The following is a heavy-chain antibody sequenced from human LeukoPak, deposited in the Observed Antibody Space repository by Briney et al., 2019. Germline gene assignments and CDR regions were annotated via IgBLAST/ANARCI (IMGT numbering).Heavy chain of an antibody. CDR1: GYTFTSYG. J-gene: IGHJ5*02. Sequence: ASVKVSCKASGYTFTSYGINWVRQATGQGLEWMGWMNPNSGNTGYAQKFQGRVTITRNTSISTAYMELSSLSSEDTAGLYCARSGREGEPTTNWFDPWGQGTLVTVSS. D-gene: IGHD1-14*01. CDR2: MNPNSGNT. CDR3: ARSGREGEPTTNWFDP. V-gene: IGHV1-8*03.